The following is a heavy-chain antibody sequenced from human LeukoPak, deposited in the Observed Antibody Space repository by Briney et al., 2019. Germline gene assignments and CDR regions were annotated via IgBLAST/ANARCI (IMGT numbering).Heavy chain of an antibody. CDR1: GFTFSSYG. Sequence: PGGSLRLSCAASGFTFSSYGMHWVRQAPGKGLEWVAFIRYDGSNKYYADSVKGRFTISRDNSKNTLYLQMNSLRAEDTAVYYCAKDLPAWVQIRYNWFDPWGQGTLVTVSS. J-gene: IGHJ5*02. D-gene: IGHD1-26*01. V-gene: IGHV3-30*02. CDR2: IRYDGSNK. CDR3: AKDLPAWVQIRYNWFDP.